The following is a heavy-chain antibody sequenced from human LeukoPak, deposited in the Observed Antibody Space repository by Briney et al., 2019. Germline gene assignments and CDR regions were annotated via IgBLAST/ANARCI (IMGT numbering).Heavy chain of an antibody. D-gene: IGHD1-7*01. Sequence: SGGSLRLSCAASGFIFSTYDMHWVRQAPGKGLEWVAIIWYDGTNKKYVDSVKGRFTISRDNSKNTLYLQMNSLRVEDTAVYYCARAYDWNYLYWGQGALVTVSS. J-gene: IGHJ4*02. V-gene: IGHV3-33*01. CDR2: IWYDGTNK. CDR3: ARAYDWNYLY. CDR1: GFIFSTYD.